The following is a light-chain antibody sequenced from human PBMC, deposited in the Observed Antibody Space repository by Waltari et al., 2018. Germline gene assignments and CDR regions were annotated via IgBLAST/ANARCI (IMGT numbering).Light chain of an antibody. CDR2: GAS. CDR1: PSVSSSY. J-gene: IGKJ4*01. CDR3: QQYGSSLART. Sequence: EIVLTQSPGTLSLSPGERATLSCRASPSVSSSYLAWYQQKPGQAPRLLIYGASSRATGIPDRFSGSGSGTDFTLTISRLEPEDFAVYYCQQYGSSLARTFGGGTKVEIK. V-gene: IGKV3-20*01.